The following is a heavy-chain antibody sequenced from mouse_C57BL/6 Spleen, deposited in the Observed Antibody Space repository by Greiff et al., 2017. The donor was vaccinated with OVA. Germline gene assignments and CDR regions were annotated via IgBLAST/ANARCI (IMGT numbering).Heavy chain of an antibody. CDR3: ARAGSSQYYFDY. Sequence: EVKLMESGGGLVQPGGSLKLSCAASGFTFSDYGMAWVRQAPRKGPEWVAFISNLAYSIYYADTVTGRFTISRENAKNTLYLEMSRLRSEATAMYYCARAGSSQYYFDYWGQGTTLTVSS. V-gene: IGHV5-15*01. D-gene: IGHD1-1*01. CDR1: GFTFSDYG. J-gene: IGHJ2*01. CDR2: ISNLAYSI.